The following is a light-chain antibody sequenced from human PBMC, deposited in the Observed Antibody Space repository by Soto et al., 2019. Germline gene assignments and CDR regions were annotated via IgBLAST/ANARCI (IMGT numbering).Light chain of an antibody. Sequence: DFQMTQSPSTLSASVGDRVTITCRASQSISSWLAWYQQKPGKAPKLLIYKASSLESGVPSRFSGSGSGTEFTLTISSLQPDDFATYYCQQFANSWTFGQGTKVDIK. V-gene: IGKV1-5*03. J-gene: IGKJ1*01. CDR1: QSISSW. CDR2: KAS. CDR3: QQFANSWT.